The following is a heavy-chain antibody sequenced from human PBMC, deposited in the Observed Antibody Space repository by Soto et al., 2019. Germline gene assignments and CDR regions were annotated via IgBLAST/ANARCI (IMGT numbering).Heavy chain of an antibody. Sequence: EVQLMESGGGLIQPGGSLRLSCAASGFTISGNYITWVRQAPGKGLEWVSVIFSGDNTFYSDSVKGRFTISRDSSKNTAYLQMNRLRGDDTAVYFCAAGRTLYVRASFDTWGQGTLLTVSS. D-gene: IGHD2-8*01. J-gene: IGHJ4*02. CDR2: IFSGDNT. V-gene: IGHV3-53*01. CDR3: AAGRTLYVRASFDT. CDR1: GFTISGNY.